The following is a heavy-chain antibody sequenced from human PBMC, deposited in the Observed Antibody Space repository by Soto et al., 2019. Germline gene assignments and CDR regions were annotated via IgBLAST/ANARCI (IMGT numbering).Heavy chain of an antibody. D-gene: IGHD3-16*01. CDR1: GCSICSYY. J-gene: IGHJ4*02. Sequence: KPSETLSLTCTVSGCSICSYYWSWIRQPPGKGLEWIGYIYYSGSTNYNPSLKSRVTISVDTSKNQFSLKLSSVTAADTAVYYCARRYGGNFDFWGRGTLVTVSS. CDR2: IYYSGST. CDR3: ARRYGGNFDF. V-gene: IGHV4-59*01.